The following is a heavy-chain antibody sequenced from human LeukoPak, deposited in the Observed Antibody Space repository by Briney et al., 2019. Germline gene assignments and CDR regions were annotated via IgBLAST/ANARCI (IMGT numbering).Heavy chain of an antibody. CDR1: GGSISSPNW. CDR3: TRHREQLVSFDAFDI. V-gene: IGHV4-4*02. D-gene: IGHD6-13*01. Sequence: PSGTLSLTCAVSGGSISSPNWWSWVRQPPGKGLEWIGEIYHSGMTNYKTSLKSRVTISVDTSKNHFFLKLSSVTAADTAVYYCTRHREQLVSFDAFDIWGQGTMVTVSS. J-gene: IGHJ3*02. CDR2: IYHSGMT.